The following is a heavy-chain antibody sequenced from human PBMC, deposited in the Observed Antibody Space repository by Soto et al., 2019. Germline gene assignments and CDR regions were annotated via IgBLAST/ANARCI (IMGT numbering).Heavy chain of an antibody. Sequence: EVQLLESGGGLVQPGGSLRLSCAASGFTFSSYAMSWVRQAPGKGLEWVSAISCSGGSTYYADSVKGRFTISRDNSKNTLYLQMNSLRAEDTAVYYCAQCKALVIAVAPVDYWGQGTLVTVSS. V-gene: IGHV3-23*01. J-gene: IGHJ4*02. CDR1: GFTFSSYA. CDR3: AQCKALVIAVAPVDY. CDR2: ISCSGGST. D-gene: IGHD6-19*01.